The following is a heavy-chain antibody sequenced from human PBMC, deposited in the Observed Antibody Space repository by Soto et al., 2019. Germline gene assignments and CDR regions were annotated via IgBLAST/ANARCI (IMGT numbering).Heavy chain of an antibody. Sequence: EVQLLESGGGLVQPGGSLRLSCAASGFTFSSYAMSWVRQAPGKGLEWVSAISGSGGSTYYADSVKGRFTISRDNSKNTLYLQMSSLRAEDTAVYYCAKHQGRIAVAGTRDYYYYYGMDVWGQGTTVTVSS. CDR3: AKHQGRIAVAGTRDYYYYYGMDV. D-gene: IGHD6-19*01. CDR2: ISGSGGST. J-gene: IGHJ6*02. V-gene: IGHV3-23*01. CDR1: GFTFSSYA.